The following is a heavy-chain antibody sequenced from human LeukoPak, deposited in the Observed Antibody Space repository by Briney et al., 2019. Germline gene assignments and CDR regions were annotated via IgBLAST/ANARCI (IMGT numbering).Heavy chain of an antibody. CDR2: IYYSGST. CDR1: GGSISSYY. D-gene: IGHD5-18*01. V-gene: IGHV4-59*01. CDR3: ARGEGDGVDTAMVTKYYFDY. Sequence: SETLSLTCTVSGGSISSYYWSWIRQPPGKGLEWIGYIYYSGSTNYNPSLKSRVTISVDTSKNQFSLKLSSVTAADTAVYYCARGEGDGVDTAMVTKYYFDYWGQGTLVTVSS. J-gene: IGHJ4*02.